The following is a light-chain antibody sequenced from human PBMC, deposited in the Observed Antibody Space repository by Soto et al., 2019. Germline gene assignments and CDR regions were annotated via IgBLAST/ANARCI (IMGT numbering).Light chain of an antibody. CDR2: GAS. V-gene: IGKV3-15*01. J-gene: IGKJ1*01. Sequence: EIVMTQSPATLSVSPGERATLACRASQSVSSNLAWYQQIPGQAPRLLIYGASTRATGIQARFSGSGSGIEFPLTISSLPSEDFAVYYCQQYNTWPPGTFGQGNKVEIK. CDR3: QQYNTWPPGT. CDR1: QSVSSN.